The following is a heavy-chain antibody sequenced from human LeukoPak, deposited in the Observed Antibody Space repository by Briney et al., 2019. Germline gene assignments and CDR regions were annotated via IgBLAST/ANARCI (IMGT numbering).Heavy chain of an antibody. CDR1: GFVVSDNY. V-gene: IGHV3-66*02. CDR3: VGYYVGKFDY. J-gene: IGHJ4*02. Sequence: TGGSLRHSCAASGFVVSDNYMSWVRQAPGQGLEWVSLIYTSGITKYTDSVKGRFTISRDNAKNTLYLQMNTLSAEDTAVYYCVGYYVGKFDYWGQGTLVTVSS. CDR2: IYTSGIT. D-gene: IGHD4-23*01.